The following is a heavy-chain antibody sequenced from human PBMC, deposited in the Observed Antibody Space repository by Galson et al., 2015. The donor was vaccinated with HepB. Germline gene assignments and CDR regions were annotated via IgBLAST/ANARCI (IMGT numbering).Heavy chain of an antibody. V-gene: IGHV3-48*04. J-gene: IGHJ3*02. CDR2: ISSSGTT. CDR1: TFIFSTYS. Sequence: SLRLSCAASTFIFSTYSMDWVRQAPGKGLEWVSYISSSGTTYYADSVKGRFTISRDNAKNSLYLQMNSLRAEDTAVYYCANLRGRYTWSSAGDDAFDIWGQGTMVTVSS. D-gene: IGHD3-16*01. CDR3: ANLRGRYTWSSAGDDAFDI.